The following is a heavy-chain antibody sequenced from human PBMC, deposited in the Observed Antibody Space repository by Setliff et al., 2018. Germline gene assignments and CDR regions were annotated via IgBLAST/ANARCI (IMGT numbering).Heavy chain of an antibody. Sequence: GASVKVSCKASGYTFTSYDINWVRQATGQGLEWMGWMNPNSGNTGYAQKFQGRVTITRNTSISTAYMELSSLRSEDTAVYYCAKGERGYYCSGGSCSHYFDYWGQGTLVTVSS. V-gene: IGHV1-8*03. CDR2: MNPNSGNT. J-gene: IGHJ4*02. CDR1: GYTFTSYD. CDR3: AKGERGYYCSGGSCSHYFDY. D-gene: IGHD2-15*01.